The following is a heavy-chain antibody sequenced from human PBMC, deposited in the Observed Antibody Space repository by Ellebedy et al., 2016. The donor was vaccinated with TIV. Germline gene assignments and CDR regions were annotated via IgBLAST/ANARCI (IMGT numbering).Heavy chain of an antibody. CDR2: INHSGST. J-gene: IGHJ4*02. D-gene: IGHD5-12*01. V-gene: IGHV4-34*01. CDR1: GGSFSGYY. Sequence: MPSETLSLTCAVYGGSFSGYYWSWIRQPPGKGLEWIGEINHSGSTNYNPTLKSRVPISVDTAKNQFSLKLSSVTAADTAVYYCARGRVPWGWLGSVLSYYFDYWGQGTLVTVSS. CDR3: ARGRVPWGWLGSVLSYYFDY.